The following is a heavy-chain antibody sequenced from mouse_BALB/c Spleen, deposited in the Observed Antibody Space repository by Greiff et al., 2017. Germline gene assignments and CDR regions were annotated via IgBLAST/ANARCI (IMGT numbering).Heavy chain of an antibody. CDR2: IDPSDSET. CDR1: GYSFTSYW. CDR3: ARSETGSSYPYYFDY. J-gene: IGHJ2*01. D-gene: IGHD1-1*01. V-gene: IGHV1S127*01. Sequence: QVQLQQSGPQLVRPGASVKISCKASGYSFTSYWMHWVKQRPGQGLEWIGMIDPSDSETRLNQKFKDKATLTVDKSSSTAYMQLSSPTSEDSAVYYCARSETGSSYPYYFDYWGQGTTLTVSS.